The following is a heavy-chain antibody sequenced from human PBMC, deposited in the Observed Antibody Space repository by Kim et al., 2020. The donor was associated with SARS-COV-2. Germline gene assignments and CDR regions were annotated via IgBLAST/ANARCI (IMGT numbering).Heavy chain of an antibody. CDR1: GFTLEYYA. V-gene: IGHV3-9*01. D-gene: IGHD6-13*01. CDR3: AKDRRYSSSWFSFDL. CDR2: ISWNSGSI. Sequence: GGSLRLSCAASGFTLEYYAMHWVRQAPGKGLEWVSGISWNSGSIGYADSVKGRFTISRDNAKNSLYLQMNSLRAEDTALYYCAKDRRYSSSWFSFDLWGRGTLVTVSS. J-gene: IGHJ2*01.